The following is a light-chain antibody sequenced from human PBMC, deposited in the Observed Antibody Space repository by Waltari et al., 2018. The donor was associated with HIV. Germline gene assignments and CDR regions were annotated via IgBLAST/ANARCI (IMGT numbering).Light chain of an antibody. Sequence: SYELTQPPSVSVSPGQTASITCSGDKLGDKYACWYQQKPGQSPVLVIDQDYKRPSGIPELFSGSNSGNTATLTISGTQAMDEADYYCQAWDTGSAVFGGGTKLTVL. V-gene: IGLV3-1*01. CDR2: QDY. CDR3: QAWDTGSAV. CDR1: KLGDKY. J-gene: IGLJ2*01.